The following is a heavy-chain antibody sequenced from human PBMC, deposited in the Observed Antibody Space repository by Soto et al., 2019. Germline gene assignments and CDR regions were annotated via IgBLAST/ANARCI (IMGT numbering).Heavy chain of an antibody. V-gene: IGHV3-33*01. CDR2: IWYDGSNK. Sequence: QVQLVESGGGVVQPGRSLRLSCAASGFPFSSYGMHWGRQAPGKGLGGVAVIWYDGSNKYYADSVKGRFTISRDNSKNTLYLQMNSLRAEDTAVYYCARSVIVPAAMEGNWFDPWGQGTLVTVSS. CDR3: ARSVIVPAAMEGNWFDP. CDR1: GFPFSSYG. J-gene: IGHJ5*02. D-gene: IGHD2-2*01.